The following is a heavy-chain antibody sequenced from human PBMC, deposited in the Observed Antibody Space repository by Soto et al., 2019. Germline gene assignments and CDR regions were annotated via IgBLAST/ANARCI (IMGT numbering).Heavy chain of an antibody. D-gene: IGHD6-19*01. CDR2: IIPIFGTA. Sequence: QVQLVQSGAEVKKPGSSVKVSCKASGGTFSSYAISWVRQAPGQGLEWMGGIIPIFGTANYAQKFQGRVTITADKSTSTAYMELSSLRSEDTAVYYCAREAHSSGRYFSGSFRGWFDPWGQGTLVTVSS. CDR3: AREAHSSGRYFSGSFRGWFDP. J-gene: IGHJ5*02. CDR1: GGTFSSYA. V-gene: IGHV1-69*06.